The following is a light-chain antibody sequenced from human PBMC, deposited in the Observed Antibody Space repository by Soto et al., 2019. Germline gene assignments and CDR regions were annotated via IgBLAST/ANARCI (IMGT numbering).Light chain of an antibody. CDR2: DVT. CDR1: SSDVGGYNY. CDR3: SSYSSSITPYV. J-gene: IGLJ1*01. Sequence: QSALTQPASVSGSPGQSITISCTGTSSDVGGYNYVSWYQQHPGRAPKLMIFDVTDRPSGVSNRFSGSKSGNTASLTISGLQAEDDADYYCSSYSSSITPYVFGSGTKLTVL. V-gene: IGLV2-14*01.